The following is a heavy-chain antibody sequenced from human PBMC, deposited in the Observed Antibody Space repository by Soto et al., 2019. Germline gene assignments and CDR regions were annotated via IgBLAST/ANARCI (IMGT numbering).Heavy chain of an antibody. CDR2: IYTSGST. D-gene: IGHD6-6*01. J-gene: IGHJ6*02. Sequence: QVQLQESGPGLVKPSETLSLTCTVSGGSISSYYWSWIRQPAGKGLEWIGRIYTSGSTKYNPSLTSRVTLSVDTSKNQFSLKLSSVTAADTAVYYCARVGAARRLGFGGMDVWGQGTTVTVSS. V-gene: IGHV4-4*07. CDR1: GGSISSYY. CDR3: ARVGAARRLGFGGMDV.